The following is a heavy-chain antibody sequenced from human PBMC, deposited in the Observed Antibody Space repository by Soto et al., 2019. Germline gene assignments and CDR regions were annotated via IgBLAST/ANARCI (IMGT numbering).Heavy chain of an antibody. J-gene: IGHJ6*02. V-gene: IGHV3-23*01. CDR2: VSGSGGTT. Sequence: EEQLLESGGGLVQPGGSLRLSCAASGFTFSSYAMSWVRQAPGKGLEWVSVVSGSGGTTYYAGSVKGRFTISRDNSENTLYLQMTSLRAEDTAVYYCARRYASGKRFMDVWGQGTTVTVS. D-gene: IGHD3-10*01. CDR1: GFTFSSYA. CDR3: ARRYASGKRFMDV.